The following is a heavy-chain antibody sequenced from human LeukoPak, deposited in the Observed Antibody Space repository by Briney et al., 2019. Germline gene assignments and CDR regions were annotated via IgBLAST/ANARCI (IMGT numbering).Heavy chain of an antibody. CDR2: IYYSGST. CDR1: GGSISSSSYY. D-gene: IGHD3-16*01. CDR3: ATRPSRGGVIAGRKESDY. J-gene: IGHJ4*02. V-gene: IGHV4-39*07. Sequence: SETLSLTCTVSGGSISSSSYYWGWIRQPPGKGLEWIGSIYYSGSTYYNPSLKSRVTISVDTSKNQFSLKLSSVTAADTAVYYCATRPSRGGVIAGRKESDYWGQGTLVTVSS.